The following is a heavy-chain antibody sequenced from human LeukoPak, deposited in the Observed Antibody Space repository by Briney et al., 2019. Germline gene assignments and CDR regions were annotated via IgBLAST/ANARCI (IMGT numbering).Heavy chain of an antibody. CDR3: ASLSPWVPRDIVVVPAALRYYYMDV. CDR1: GFTFSSYA. J-gene: IGHJ6*03. CDR2: ISYDGSNK. V-gene: IGHV3-30*04. D-gene: IGHD2-2*01. Sequence: PGGSLRLSCAASGFTFSSYAMHWVRQAPGKGLEWVAVISYDGSNKYYADSVKGRFTISRDNSKNTLYLQMNSQRAEDTAVYYCASLSPWVPRDIVVVPAALRYYYMDVWGKGTTVTVSS.